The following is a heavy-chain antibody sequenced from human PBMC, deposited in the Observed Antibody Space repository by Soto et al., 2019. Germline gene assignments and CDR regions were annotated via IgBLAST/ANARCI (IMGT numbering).Heavy chain of an antibody. J-gene: IGHJ4*02. Sequence: GASVKVSCKASGYTFTSYGISWVRQAPGQGLEWMGWMNPNSGNTGYAQKFQGRVTMTRNTSISTAYMELSSLRSEDTAVYYCARGRSLMVYAIAYWGQGTLVTVSS. CDR2: MNPNSGNT. D-gene: IGHD2-8*01. CDR1: GYTFTSYG. V-gene: IGHV1-8*02. CDR3: ARGRSLMVYAIAY.